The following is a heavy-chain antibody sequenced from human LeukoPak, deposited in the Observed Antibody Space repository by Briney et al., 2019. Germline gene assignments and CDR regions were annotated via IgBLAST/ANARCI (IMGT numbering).Heavy chain of an antibody. CDR1: GSSISSYY. V-gene: IGHV4-4*07. J-gene: IGHJ4*02. D-gene: IGHD6-13*01. Sequence: SSETLSLTCTVSGSSISSYYWSWIRQPAGKGLEWIGRIYSSGSTNYNPSLRGRVTMSVDTSKNQFSLKLSSVTAADTAVYYCARDSSRTYDYWGQGTLVTVSS. CDR3: ARDSSRTYDY. CDR2: IYSSGST.